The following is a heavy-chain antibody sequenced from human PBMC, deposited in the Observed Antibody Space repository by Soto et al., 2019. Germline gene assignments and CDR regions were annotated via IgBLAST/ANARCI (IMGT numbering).Heavy chain of an antibody. V-gene: IGHV3-33*01. D-gene: IGHD3-22*01. CDR3: ARVGDPMIVVAYFDY. Sequence: QVQLVESGGGVVQPGRSLRLSCAASGFSFSSYGMHWVRQAPGKGLGWVAVIWYDGSNTYYADTVKGRFTISRDNSKNTLYLQMNSLRAEDTAVYYCARVGDPMIVVAYFDYWGQGTLVTVSS. J-gene: IGHJ4*02. CDR1: GFSFSSYG. CDR2: IWYDGSNT.